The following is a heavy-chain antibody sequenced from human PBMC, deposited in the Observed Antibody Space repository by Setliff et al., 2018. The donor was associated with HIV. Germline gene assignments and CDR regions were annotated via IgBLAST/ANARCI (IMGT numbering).Heavy chain of an antibody. CDR3: ASRVYYYDDSATLREEGFVP. D-gene: IGHD3-22*01. CDR2: INHSGGT. J-gene: IGHJ5*02. CDR1: GGSFSGYS. Sequence: SETLSLTCAVYGGSFSGYSWTWVRQPPGKGLEWVGEINHSGGTNYNPSLQSRVIMSVDTSKNQFSLKLSSVTAADTAVYYCASRVYYYDDSATLREEGFVPWGQGTLVTVSS. V-gene: IGHV4-34*01.